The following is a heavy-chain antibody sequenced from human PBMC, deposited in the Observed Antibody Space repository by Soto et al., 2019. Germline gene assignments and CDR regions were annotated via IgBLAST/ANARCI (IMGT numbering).Heavy chain of an antibody. V-gene: IGHV4-39*01. Sequence: SETLSLTCTVSGGSISSSSFHWGWIRQPPGKGLEWIGSIYYSGSTYYSPSLKSRVTISVDTSKNQFSLKLSSVTAADTAVYYCARHSWELRKTFDYWGQGTLVTVPQ. CDR1: GGSISSSSFH. CDR3: ARHSWELRKTFDY. CDR2: IYYSGST. D-gene: IGHD1-7*01. J-gene: IGHJ4*01.